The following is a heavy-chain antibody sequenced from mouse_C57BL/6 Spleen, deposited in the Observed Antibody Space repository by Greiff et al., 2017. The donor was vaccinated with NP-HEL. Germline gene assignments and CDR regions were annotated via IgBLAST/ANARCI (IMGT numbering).Heavy chain of an antibody. J-gene: IGHJ4*01. V-gene: IGHV1-81*01. D-gene: IGHD4-1*01. CDR1: GYTFTSYG. CDR2: IYPRSGNT. Sequence: VKLQESGAELARPGASVKLSCKASGYTFTSYGISWVKQRTGQGLEWIGEIYPRSGNTYYNEKFKGKATLTADKSSSTAYMELRSLTSEDSAVYFCARKDAGIYYAMDYWGQGTSVTVSS. CDR3: ARKDAGIYYAMDY.